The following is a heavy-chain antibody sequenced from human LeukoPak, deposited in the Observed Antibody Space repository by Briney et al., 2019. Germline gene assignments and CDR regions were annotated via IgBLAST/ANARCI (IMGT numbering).Heavy chain of an antibody. CDR1: GYTFTSYG. D-gene: IGHD3-10*01. Sequence: ASVKVSCKAPGYTFTSYGISWVRQAPGQGLEWMGWISAYNGNTNYAQKLQGRVTMTTDTSTSTAYMELRSLRSDDTAVYYCATSEDYYGSAYFDYWGQGTLVTVSS. CDR2: ISAYNGNT. CDR3: ATSEDYYGSAYFDY. J-gene: IGHJ4*02. V-gene: IGHV1-18*01.